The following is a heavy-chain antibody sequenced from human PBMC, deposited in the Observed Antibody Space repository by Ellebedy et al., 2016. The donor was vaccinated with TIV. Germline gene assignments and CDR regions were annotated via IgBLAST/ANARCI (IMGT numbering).Heavy chain of an antibody. CDR3: ASWDYSGSYSLWDAFDI. D-gene: IGHD1-26*01. CDR1: GFTFSSYS. V-gene: IGHV3-21*01. Sequence: GESLKISCAASGFTFSSYSMNWVRQAPGKGLEWVSSISGSSSYIYYADSVKGRFTISRDNAKNSLYLQMNSLRAEDTAVYYCASWDYSGSYSLWDAFDIWGPGTMVTVSP. CDR2: ISGSSSYI. J-gene: IGHJ3*02.